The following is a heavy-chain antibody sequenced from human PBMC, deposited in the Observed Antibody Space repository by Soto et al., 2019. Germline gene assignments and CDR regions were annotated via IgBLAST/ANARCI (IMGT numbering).Heavy chain of an antibody. CDR3: ASPATMVRGVLADY. Sequence: QLQLQESGPGLVKPSETLSLTCTVSGGSISSSSYYWGWIRQPPGKGLEWIGSIYYSGSTYYNPSLKSRVTIPVDTSKNQFSLKLSSVPAADTAVYYCASPATMVRGVLADYWGQGTLVTVSS. V-gene: IGHV4-39*01. D-gene: IGHD3-10*01. CDR1: GGSISSSSYY. CDR2: IYYSGST. J-gene: IGHJ4*02.